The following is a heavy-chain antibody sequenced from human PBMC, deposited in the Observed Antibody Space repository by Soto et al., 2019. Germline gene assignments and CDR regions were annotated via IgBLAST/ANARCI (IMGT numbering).Heavy chain of an antibody. Sequence: QVQLQESGPGLVKPSETLSLTCTVSGGSVSSGSYYWSWIRQPPGKGLEWIGYIYYSGSTNYNPSLKSRVTISVDTSKNQFSLKLSSVTAADTAVYYCARDLHSRLDRAGFDPWGQGTLVTVSS. CDR3: ARDLHSRLDRAGFDP. V-gene: IGHV4-61*01. CDR2: IYYSGST. D-gene: IGHD5-18*01. J-gene: IGHJ5*02. CDR1: GGSVSSGSYY.